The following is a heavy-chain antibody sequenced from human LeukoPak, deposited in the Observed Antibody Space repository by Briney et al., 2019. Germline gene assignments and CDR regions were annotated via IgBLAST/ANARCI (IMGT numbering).Heavy chain of an antibody. J-gene: IGHJ4*02. CDR3: ARGVRWLRLNDY. Sequence: ASAKVSCKASGYTFTSYDINWVRQATGQGLEWMGWMNPNSGNTGYAQKSQGRVTMTRNTSISTAYMELSSLRSEDTAVYYCARGVRWLRLNDYWGQGTLVTVSS. CDR2: MNPNSGNT. CDR1: GYTFTSYD. V-gene: IGHV1-8*01. D-gene: IGHD5-12*01.